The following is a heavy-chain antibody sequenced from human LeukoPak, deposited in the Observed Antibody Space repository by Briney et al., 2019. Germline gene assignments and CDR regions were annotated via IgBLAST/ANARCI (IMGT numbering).Heavy chain of an antibody. V-gene: IGHV4-59*08. J-gene: IGHJ4*02. CDR2: IYYSGTT. CDR3: AKGGYDFSNPFDS. Sequence: SETLSLTCTVSGGSISYYYWSWIRQPPGKGLEWIGYIYYSGTTRYNASLKSRVTISVDTSKNQFSLKLSSVTAADTAVYYCAKGGYDFSNPFDSWGQGTLVTVSS. D-gene: IGHD4-11*01. CDR1: GGSISYYY.